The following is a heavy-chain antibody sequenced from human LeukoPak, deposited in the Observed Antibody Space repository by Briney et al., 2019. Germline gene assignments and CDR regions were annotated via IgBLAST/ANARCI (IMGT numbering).Heavy chain of an antibody. CDR3: AAHGSGSYAHYGMDV. D-gene: IGHD3-10*01. Sequence: GASVKVSCKASGYTFTSYAMHWVRQAPGQRLEWMGWINAGNGNTKYSQKFQGRVTITRDTSASTAYMELSRLRSDDTAVYYCAAHGSGSYAHYGMDVWGQGTTVTVSS. J-gene: IGHJ6*02. CDR1: GYTFTSYA. CDR2: INAGNGNT. V-gene: IGHV1-3*01.